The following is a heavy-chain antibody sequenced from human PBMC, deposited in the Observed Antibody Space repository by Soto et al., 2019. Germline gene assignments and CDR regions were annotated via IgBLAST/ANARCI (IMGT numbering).Heavy chain of an antibody. Sequence: QVQVVESGGGVGQPGRSLRLSCAASGFTFSDYGFHWVRQAPGKGLEWVAVIWYDGIKKYYADSVKGRFTISRDNSKNTVYLQMDSLRAEDTAVYYCARDTDTRSQYSRFDPWGQGTLVTVSP. CDR2: IWYDGIKK. J-gene: IGHJ5*02. CDR1: GFTFSDYG. CDR3: ARDTDTRSQYSRFDP. D-gene: IGHD2-21*01. V-gene: IGHV3-33*01.